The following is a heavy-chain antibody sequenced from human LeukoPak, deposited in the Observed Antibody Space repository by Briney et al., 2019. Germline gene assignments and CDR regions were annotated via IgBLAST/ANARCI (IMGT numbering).Heavy chain of an antibody. CDR2: ISSSGSTI. Sequence: PGGSLRLSCTASGFTFSSYEMNWVRQAPGRGLEWVSYISSSGSTIYYADSVKGRFTISRDNAKNSLYLQMNSLRAEDTAVYYCAELGITMIGGVWGKGTTVTISS. D-gene: IGHD3-10*02. CDR1: GFTFSSYE. V-gene: IGHV3-48*03. CDR3: AELGITMIGGV. J-gene: IGHJ6*04.